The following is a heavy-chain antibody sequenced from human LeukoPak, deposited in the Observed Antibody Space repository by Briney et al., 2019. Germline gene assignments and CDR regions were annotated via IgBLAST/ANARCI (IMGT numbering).Heavy chain of an antibody. CDR2: ISYDGSNK. CDR1: GFTFSSYA. Sequence: GALRLSCAASGFTFSSYAMHWVRQAPGKGLEWVAVISYDGSNKYYADSVKGRFTISRDNSKNTLYLQMNSLRAEDTAVYYCARDSDTAMAYFDYWGQGTLVTVSS. D-gene: IGHD5-18*01. CDR3: ARDSDTAMAYFDY. V-gene: IGHV3-30*04. J-gene: IGHJ4*02.